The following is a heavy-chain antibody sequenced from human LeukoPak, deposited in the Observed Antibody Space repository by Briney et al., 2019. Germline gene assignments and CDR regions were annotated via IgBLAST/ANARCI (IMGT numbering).Heavy chain of an antibody. V-gene: IGHV3-23*01. J-gene: IGHJ4*02. CDR3: AKRGVVIRAVLVVGFHKEAYYFDS. Sequence: GGSLRLSCVVSGITLSSYGMSWVRQAPGKGLEWVAGISDRGGSTNYADSVKGRFTISRDNPKNTLYLQMNSLRSEDTAVYFCAKRGVVIRAVLVVGFHKEAYYFDSWGQGALVTVSS. CDR2: ISDRGGST. D-gene: IGHD2-15*01. CDR1: GITLSSYG.